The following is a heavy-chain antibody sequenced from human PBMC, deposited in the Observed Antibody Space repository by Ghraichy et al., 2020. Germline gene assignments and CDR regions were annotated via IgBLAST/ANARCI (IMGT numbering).Heavy chain of an antibody. CDR3: VKVYSQWGLRRQKFDY. Sequence: GGSLRLSCAASGFTFSSYAMSWVRQAPGKGLEWVSTISGSGDHIYYPDSVKGRFTISRDNSKNTLYLQMSSLRADDTAIYYCVKVYSQWGLRRQKFDYWGQGTLVTVSS. V-gene: IGHV3-23*01. CDR1: GFTFSSYA. CDR2: ISGSGDHI. J-gene: IGHJ4*02. D-gene: IGHD3-16*01.